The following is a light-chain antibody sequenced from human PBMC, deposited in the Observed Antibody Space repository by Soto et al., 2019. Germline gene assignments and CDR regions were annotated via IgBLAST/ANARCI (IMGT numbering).Light chain of an antibody. V-gene: IGKV4-1*01. Sequence: TQSPDSLAVSLGARATINCRSSQGVLHNSNSHHFLSWYQQRPGQSPKLLIYWTSLRESGVPERFIGSGSGAEFTHTISSLQAEDVAVYYCQQSFGNFTWTFGQGTKVDIK. J-gene: IGKJ1*01. CDR1: QGVLHNSNSHHF. CDR3: QQSFGNFTWT. CDR2: WTS.